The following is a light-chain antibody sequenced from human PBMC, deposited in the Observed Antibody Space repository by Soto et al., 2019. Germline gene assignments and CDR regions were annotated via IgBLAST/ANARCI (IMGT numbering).Light chain of an antibody. J-gene: IGLJ1*01. Sequence: QSALTQPASVSGSPGQSITISCTGTSSDVGGYNYVSWYQQHPGKAPKLMIYEVSNRPSGVSNRFSGSKSGNTASLTISGLQAEDEADYYCSSYTSSSTYVFGXGTKLTVL. CDR2: EVS. V-gene: IGLV2-14*01. CDR3: SSYTSSSTYV. CDR1: SSDVGGYNY.